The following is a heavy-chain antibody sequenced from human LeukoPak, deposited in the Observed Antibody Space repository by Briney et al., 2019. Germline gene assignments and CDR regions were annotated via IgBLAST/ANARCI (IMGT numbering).Heavy chain of an antibody. CDR3: ARAIQTYYDSRGHTQTD. D-gene: IGHD3-22*01. V-gene: IGHV4-61*01. CDR1: DGSVSNGSHC. J-gene: IGHJ4*02. Sequence: SESLSLTCTVADGSVSNGSHCWSWIRQPPGKGLDLIGYISYRGSTNYNPSLKSRVTISVDTSKNQFSLNLSSVTAADTAVYYCARAIQTYYDSRGHTQTDWGQGTLVTVSS. CDR2: ISYRGST.